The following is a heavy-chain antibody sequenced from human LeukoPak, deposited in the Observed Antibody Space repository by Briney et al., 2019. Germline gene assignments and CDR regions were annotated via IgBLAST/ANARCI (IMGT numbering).Heavy chain of an antibody. CDR2: IYYSGST. D-gene: IGHD3-22*01. V-gene: IGHV4-59*08. CDR1: GGSISSYY. J-gene: IGHJ4*02. Sequence: SETLSLTCTVSGGSISSYYWSWIRQPPGKGLEWIGYIYYSGSTNYNPSLKSRVTISVDTSKNQFSLKLSSVTAADTAVYYCASSRVVITSFDYWGQGTLVAVSS. CDR3: ASSRVVITSFDY.